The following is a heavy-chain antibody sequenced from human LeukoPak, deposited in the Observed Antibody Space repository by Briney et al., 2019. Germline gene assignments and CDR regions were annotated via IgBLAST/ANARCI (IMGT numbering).Heavy chain of an antibody. CDR3: ARDKSRTYGSADAFDI. CDR1: GGSISSYY. D-gene: IGHD3-10*01. CDR2: IYYSGSI. J-gene: IGHJ3*02. Sequence: SETLSLTCTVSGGSISSYYWSWIRQPPGKGLEWIGYIYYSGSINYNPSLKSRVTMSVDTSKNQFSLKLSSVTAADTAVYYCARDKSRTYGSADAFDIWGQGTMVTVSS. V-gene: IGHV4-59*12.